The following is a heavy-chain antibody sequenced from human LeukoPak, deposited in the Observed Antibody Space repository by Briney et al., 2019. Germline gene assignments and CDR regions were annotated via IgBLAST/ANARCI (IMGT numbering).Heavy chain of an antibody. J-gene: IGHJ4*02. CDR2: IFYSGST. Sequence: SETLSLTCTISGGSISSYYWSWIRQPPGKGLEWIGYIFYSGSTNCNPSLKSRVTISVDTSKNQFSLELSSVTAADTAVYYCARVGGYGDYKDYWGQGTLVTVSS. V-gene: IGHV4-59*01. CDR1: GGSISSYY. D-gene: IGHD4-17*01. CDR3: ARVGGYGDYKDY.